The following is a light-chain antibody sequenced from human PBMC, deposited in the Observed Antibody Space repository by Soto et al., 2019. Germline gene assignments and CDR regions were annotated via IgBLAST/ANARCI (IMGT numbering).Light chain of an antibody. Sequence: DIQMTHPPSPVSASVGYTVTINCRASQSISTYLNWYQQKAGLAPKLLIYAASSLQGGVPSRFSGSGSGTDFTLAISSLQPEDFATYYCKQTYSTPPTFGKGTMVDIK. V-gene: IGKV1-39*01. CDR2: AAS. CDR3: KQTYSTPPT. J-gene: IGKJ1*01. CDR1: QSISTY.